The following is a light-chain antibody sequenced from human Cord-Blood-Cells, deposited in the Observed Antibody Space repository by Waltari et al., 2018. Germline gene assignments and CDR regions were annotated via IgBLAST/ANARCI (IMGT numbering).Light chain of an antibody. J-gene: IGKJ4*01. CDR1: QSVLYTSNNKNY. CDR2: WAS. Sequence: DIVLTQSPDSLAVSLGERATINCKPSQSVLYTSNNKNYLAWYQQKPVQPPKLLIYWASTRESGVPDRFSGSGSGTDFTRTISSLQAEDVAVYYCQQYYSTPLTFGGGTKVEIK. V-gene: IGKV4-1*01. CDR3: QQYYSTPLT.